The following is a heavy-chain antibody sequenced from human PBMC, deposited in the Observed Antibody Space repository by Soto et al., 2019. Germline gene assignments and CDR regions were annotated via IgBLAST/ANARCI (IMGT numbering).Heavy chain of an antibody. CDR2: INPSGGST. CDR1: GYTFTSYY. V-gene: IGHV1-46*01. CDR3: ASVLRIDTSSGYVCINGLAG. Sequence: QVQLVQSGAEVKKPGASVKVSCKASGYTFTSYYMHWVRQAPGQGLGWMGIINPSGGSTSYAQKSEDTVTMXXXTXXSTVYGEMASLSSEQMAGHYWASVLRIDTSSGYVCINGLAGWAQGTMVTVSS. D-gene: IGHD3-9*01. J-gene: IGHJ4*02.